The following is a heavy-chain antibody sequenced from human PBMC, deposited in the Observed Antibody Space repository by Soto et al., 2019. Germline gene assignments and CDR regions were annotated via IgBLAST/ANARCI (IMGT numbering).Heavy chain of an antibody. CDR1: GGTLSNYA. D-gene: IGHD4-17*01. CDR3: ARVPDDYGDYGYY. CDR2: IIPIFVTP. Sequence: QVQLVQSGAEVKKPGSSVKVSCKASGGTLSNYAISWVRQAPGQGLEWMGGIIPIFVTPNYAQKFQGRVAIIEDKSTSTAYMELSSLRSDDTAVYYCARVPDDYGDYGYYWGLGTLVTVSS. V-gene: IGHV1-69*06. J-gene: IGHJ4*02.